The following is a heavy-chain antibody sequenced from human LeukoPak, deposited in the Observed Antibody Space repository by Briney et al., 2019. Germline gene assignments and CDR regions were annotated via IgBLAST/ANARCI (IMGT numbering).Heavy chain of an antibody. CDR2: ISGSGGST. CDR3: AKTKAGYSSSLGAPLGY. D-gene: IGHD6-13*01. CDR1: GFTFSSYA. Sequence: GGSLRLSCAASGFTFSSYAMSWVRQAPGKGLEWVSAISGSGGSTYYADSVKGRFTISIYNSKNTLSLHMNSQRDEDTAVYYCAKTKAGYSSSLGAPLGYWGQGTLVTVSS. V-gene: IGHV3-23*01. J-gene: IGHJ4*02.